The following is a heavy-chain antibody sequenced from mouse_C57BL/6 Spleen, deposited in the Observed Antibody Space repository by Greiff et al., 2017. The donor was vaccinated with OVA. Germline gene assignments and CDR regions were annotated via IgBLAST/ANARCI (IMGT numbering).Heavy chain of an antibody. CDR1: GFTFNTYA. CDR2: ISSKSSNYAT. D-gene: IGHD1-1*01. Sequence: EVKLMESGGGLVQPKGSLKLSCAASGFTFNTYAMHWVRQAPGKGLEWVARISSKSSNYATYYADSVKDRFTISRDDSQSMLYLQMNNLKTEDTAMYYCVRDYLGAMDYWGQGTSVTVSS. J-gene: IGHJ4*01. CDR3: VRDYLGAMDY. V-gene: IGHV10-3*01.